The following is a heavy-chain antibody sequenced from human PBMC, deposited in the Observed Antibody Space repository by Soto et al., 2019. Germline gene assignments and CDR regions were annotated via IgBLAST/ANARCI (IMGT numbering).Heavy chain of an antibody. D-gene: IGHD6-19*01. Sequence: QVQLVQSGAEVKKLGASGKVSCKASGYTFTNFGISWVRQAPGQGLEWMGWISTYNGHTTSAQQLQGRLTMTTDTSTSTASMELRSLRSDDAAVYFCARDWGQQWLAYGLDVWGQGTTVTVSS. J-gene: IGHJ6*02. CDR2: ISTYNGHT. CDR1: GYTFTNFG. V-gene: IGHV1-18*01. CDR3: ARDWGQQWLAYGLDV.